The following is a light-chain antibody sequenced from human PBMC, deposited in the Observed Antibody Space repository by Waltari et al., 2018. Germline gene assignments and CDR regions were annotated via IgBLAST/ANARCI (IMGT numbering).Light chain of an antibody. CDR1: SSNIGARYD. CDR2: GNS. CDR3: QSYDSSLSGSNYV. Sequence: QSVLTQPPSVSAAPWQTVTISCTGSSSNIGARYDVHCYHQLPGTAPKLLIYGNSNRPSGVPDRFSGSKSGTSASLAITGLQAEDEADYYCQSYDSSLSGSNYVFGTGTKVTVL. V-gene: IGLV1-40*01. J-gene: IGLJ1*01.